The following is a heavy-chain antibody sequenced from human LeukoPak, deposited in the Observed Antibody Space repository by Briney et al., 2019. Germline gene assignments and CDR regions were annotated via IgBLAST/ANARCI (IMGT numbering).Heavy chain of an antibody. CDR2: IYYSGST. V-gene: IGHV4-39*07. CDR1: GGSISSSTYY. Sequence: SETLSLTCTVSGGSISSSTYYWGWIRQPPGKGLEWIGNIYYSGSTFYNPSLKSRVTMSLDTSKNHFSLKLTSVTAADTAVYYCASYYYASGMANWGQGTLVAVSS. CDR3: ASYYYASGMAN. J-gene: IGHJ4*02. D-gene: IGHD3-10*01.